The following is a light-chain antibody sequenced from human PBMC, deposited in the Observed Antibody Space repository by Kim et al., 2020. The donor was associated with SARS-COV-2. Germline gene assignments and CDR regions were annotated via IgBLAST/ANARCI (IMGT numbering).Light chain of an antibody. CDR2: AAS. V-gene: IGKV1-39*01. Sequence: DIQMTQSPSSLSASIGDRVNITCRASQSISSYLNWYQQKPGKAPKLLLYAASSLQSGVPSRFSGSGSGTDFTLTISSLQPEDFATYYCQQSYSIPWTFGQGTKVDIK. CDR1: QSISSY. J-gene: IGKJ1*01. CDR3: QQSYSIPWT.